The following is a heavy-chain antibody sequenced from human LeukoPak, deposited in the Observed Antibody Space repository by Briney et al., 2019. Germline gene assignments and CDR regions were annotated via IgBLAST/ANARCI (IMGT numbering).Heavy chain of an antibody. CDR1: GGTFSSYA. V-gene: IGHV1-69*06. J-gene: IGHJ4*02. CDR3: ARGYNDYGDYVYGD. Sequence: SVKVSCKASGGTFSSYAISGVRQAAGQGLEWMGGIIPIFGTANYAQKFQGRVTITADKSTSTAYMELSSLRSEDTAVYYCARGYNDYGDYVYGDWGQGTLVTVSS. D-gene: IGHD4-17*01. CDR2: IIPIFGTA.